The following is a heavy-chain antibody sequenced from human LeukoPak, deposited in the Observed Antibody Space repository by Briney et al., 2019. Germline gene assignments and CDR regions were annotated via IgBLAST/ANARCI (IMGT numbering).Heavy chain of an antibody. CDR3: ARAEYSSSWYDPFQH. Sequence: ASVKVSCTASGYTFTSYGISWVRQAPGQGLEWMGCISGYNGNTNYAQTLQGRVTMTTDTSTSTAYMELRSLRSDDTAVYYCARAEYSSSWYDPFQHWGQGTLVTVSS. D-gene: IGHD6-13*01. V-gene: IGHV1-18*04. CDR1: GYTFTSYG. J-gene: IGHJ1*01. CDR2: ISGYNGNT.